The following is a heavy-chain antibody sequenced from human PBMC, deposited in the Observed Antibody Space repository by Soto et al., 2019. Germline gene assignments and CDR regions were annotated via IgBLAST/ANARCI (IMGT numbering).Heavy chain of an antibody. CDR3: AKGHMITFGGAPL. D-gene: IGHD3-16*01. Sequence: GGSLRLSCAASGFTFDDYAMHWVRQAPGKGLEWVSGISWNSGSIGYADSVKGRFTISRDNAKNSLYLQMNSLRAEDTALYYCAKGHMITFGGAPLWGQGTLVTVSS. V-gene: IGHV3-9*01. J-gene: IGHJ4*02. CDR2: ISWNSGSI. CDR1: GFTFDDYA.